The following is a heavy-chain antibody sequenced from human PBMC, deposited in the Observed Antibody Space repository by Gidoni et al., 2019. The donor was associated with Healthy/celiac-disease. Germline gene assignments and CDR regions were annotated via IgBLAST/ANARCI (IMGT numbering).Heavy chain of an antibody. D-gene: IGHD3-10*01. V-gene: IGHV4-34*01. CDR3: AREGKTYGSGSYSNFYYFDY. J-gene: IGHJ4*02. CDR1: GGSFSGYY. Sequence: QVQLQQWGAGLLKPSETLSLTCAVYGGSFSGYYWSWIRQPPGKGLEWIGEINHSGSNNYNPSLKSRVTISVDTSKNQFSLKLSSVTAADTAVYYCAREGKTYGSGSYSNFYYFDYWGQGTLVTVSS. CDR2: INHSGSN.